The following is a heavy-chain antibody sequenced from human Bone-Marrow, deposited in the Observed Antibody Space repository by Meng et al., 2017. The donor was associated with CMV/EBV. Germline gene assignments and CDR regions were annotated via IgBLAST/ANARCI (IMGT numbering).Heavy chain of an antibody. CDR1: GFTFSDYY. Sequence: GESLKISCAASGFTFSDYYMSWIRQAPGKGLEWVSYISSSGSTIYYADSVKGRFTISRDNSKNTLYLQMNSLRAEDTAVYYCARDPRAHFDYWGQGTLVTVSS. CDR3: ARDPRAHFDY. J-gene: IGHJ4*02. V-gene: IGHV3-11*04. CDR2: ISSSGSTI.